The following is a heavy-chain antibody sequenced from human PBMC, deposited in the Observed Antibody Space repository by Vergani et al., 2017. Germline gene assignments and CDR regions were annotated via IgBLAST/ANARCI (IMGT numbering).Heavy chain of an antibody. CDR3: AREGYYDFWSGYYTSFDY. CDR1: GFTFSSYA. D-gene: IGHD3-3*01. V-gene: IGHV3-30-3*01. CDR2: ISYDGSNK. Sequence: QVQLVESGGGVVQPGRSLRLSCAASGFTFSSYAMHWVRQAPGKGLGWVAVISYDGSNKYYADSVKGRFTISRDNSKNTLYLQMNSLRAEDTAVYYCAREGYYDFWSGYYTSFDYWGQGTLVTVSS. J-gene: IGHJ4*02.